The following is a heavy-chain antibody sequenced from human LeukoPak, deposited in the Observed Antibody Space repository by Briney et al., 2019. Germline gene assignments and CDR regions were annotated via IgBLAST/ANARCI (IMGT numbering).Heavy chain of an antibody. CDR3: ARGATGTPYYYMDV. D-gene: IGHD1-1*01. V-gene: IGHV1-69*05. CDR2: IIPIFGTA. Sequence: ASVTVSCKASGGTFSSYAISWVRQAPGQGLEWMGGIIPIFGTANYAQKFQGRVTITTDESTSTAYMELSSLRTEDTAVYYCARGATGTPYYYMDVWGKGTTVTVSS. CDR1: GGTFSSYA. J-gene: IGHJ6*03.